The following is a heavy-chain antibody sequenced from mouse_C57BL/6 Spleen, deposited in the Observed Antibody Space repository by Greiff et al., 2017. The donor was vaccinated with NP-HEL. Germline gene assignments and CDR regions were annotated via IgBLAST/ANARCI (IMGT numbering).Heavy chain of an antibody. Sequence: QVQLKQPGAELVKPGASVKMSCKASGYTFTSYWITWVKQRPGQGLEWIGDIYPGSGSTNYNEKFKSKATLTVDTSSSTAYMQLSSLTSEDSAVYYCAREGDYYGSSSYWYFDVWGTGTTVTVSS. V-gene: IGHV1-55*01. J-gene: IGHJ1*03. CDR3: AREGDYYGSSSYWYFDV. CDR2: IYPGSGST. CDR1: GYTFTSYW. D-gene: IGHD1-1*01.